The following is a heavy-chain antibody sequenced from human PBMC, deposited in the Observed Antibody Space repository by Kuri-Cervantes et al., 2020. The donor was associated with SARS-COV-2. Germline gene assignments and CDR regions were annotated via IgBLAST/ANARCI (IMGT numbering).Heavy chain of an antibody. D-gene: IGHD3-22*01. Sequence: SETLSLTCTVSGGSVSSGSYYWSWIRQPPGKGLEWIGEINHSGSTNYNPSLKSRVTISVDTSKNQFSLKLNSVTAADTAVYYCARATYYYDSSGYYSDYWGQGTLVTVSS. CDR3: ARATYYYDSSGYYSDY. CDR1: GGSVSSGSYY. CDR2: INHSGST. J-gene: IGHJ4*02. V-gene: IGHV4-39*07.